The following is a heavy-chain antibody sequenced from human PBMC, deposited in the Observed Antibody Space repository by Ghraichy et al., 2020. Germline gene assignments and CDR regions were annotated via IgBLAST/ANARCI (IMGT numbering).Heavy chain of an antibody. CDR3: ARDAPDGRGNWWFGP. V-gene: IGHV3-48*02. J-gene: IGHJ5*02. CDR1: GLTFSTYT. CDR2: ITSGSDIK. Sequence: GSLRLSCTASGLTFSTYTLNWVRQAPGKALEWISYITSGSDIKYYADSVRGRFTVSRDNAKTSLYLHMNSLRDEDTAVYYCARDAPDGRGNWWFGPWGQGTLVNLAS. D-gene: IGHD2-15*01.